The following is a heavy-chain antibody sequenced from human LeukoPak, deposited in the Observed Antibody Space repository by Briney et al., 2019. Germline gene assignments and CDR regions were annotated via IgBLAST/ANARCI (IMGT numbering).Heavy chain of an antibody. Sequence: PGGSLRLSCAASGFTFSSYAMSWVRQAPGKGLEWVSAISGSGGSTYYADSVKGRFTISRDNSKNTLYLQMNSLRAEDTAVYYCAKAFRSTSVPVNGQYNRFDPWGQGTLVTVSS. CDR2: ISGSGGST. J-gene: IGHJ5*02. CDR3: AKAFRSTSVPVNGQYNRFDP. CDR1: GFTFSSYA. D-gene: IGHD2-2*01. V-gene: IGHV3-23*01.